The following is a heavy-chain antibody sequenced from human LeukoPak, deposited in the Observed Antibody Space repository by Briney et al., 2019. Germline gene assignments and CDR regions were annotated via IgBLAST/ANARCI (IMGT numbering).Heavy chain of an antibody. D-gene: IGHD3-10*01. Sequence: GGSLRLSCAASGFTFSDYYMSWIRQAPGKGLEWVSYISSSGSTIYHADSVKGRFTISRDNAKNSLYLQMNSLRAEDTAVYYCARDLRLLWFGELLSNWGQGTLVTVSS. V-gene: IGHV3-11*01. CDR2: ISSSGSTI. J-gene: IGHJ4*02. CDR1: GFTFSDYY. CDR3: ARDLRLLWFGELLSN.